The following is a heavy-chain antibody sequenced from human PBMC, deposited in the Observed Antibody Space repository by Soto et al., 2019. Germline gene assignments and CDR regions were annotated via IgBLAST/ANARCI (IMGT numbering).Heavy chain of an antibody. Sequence: QVQLVQSGAEVKKPGASVKVSCKASGYTFTGYYMHWVRQAPGQGLEWMGWINPNSGGTNYAQKVQGWVTMTRDTSISTAYMELSRLRSDDTAVYYCARSWEYCSGGSCYGAYYFDYWGQGTLVTVSS. D-gene: IGHD2-15*01. J-gene: IGHJ4*02. CDR2: INPNSGGT. CDR3: ARSWEYCSGGSCYGAYYFDY. V-gene: IGHV1-2*04. CDR1: GYTFTGYY.